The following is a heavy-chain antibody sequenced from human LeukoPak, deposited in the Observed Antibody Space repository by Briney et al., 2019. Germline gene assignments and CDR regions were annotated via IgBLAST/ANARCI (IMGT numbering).Heavy chain of an antibody. J-gene: IGHJ4*02. D-gene: IGHD2-21*01. CDR3: ARGRGVSHPFDY. CDR1: GFTFSSYE. CDR2: ISSSGSTI. V-gene: IGHV3-48*03. Sequence: GGSLRLSCAASGFTFSSYEMNWVRQAPGKGLEWVSYISSSGSTIYYADSVKGRFTISRDNAKNSLYLQMNSLRAEDTAVYYCARGRGVSHPFDYWGQGTLVTVSS.